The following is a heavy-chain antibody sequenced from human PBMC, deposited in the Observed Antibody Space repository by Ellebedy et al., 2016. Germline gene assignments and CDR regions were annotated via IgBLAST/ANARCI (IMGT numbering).Heavy chain of an antibody. Sequence: ASVKVSCXASGYTFTSYGISWVRQAPGQGLEWMGWISAYNGNTNYAQKFQGRVTMTRDTSISTAYMELSRLRSDDTAVYYCARDQVVGATSSLFDYWGQGTLVTVSS. J-gene: IGHJ4*02. CDR3: ARDQVVGATSSLFDY. V-gene: IGHV1-18*01. D-gene: IGHD1-26*01. CDR1: GYTFTSYG. CDR2: ISAYNGNT.